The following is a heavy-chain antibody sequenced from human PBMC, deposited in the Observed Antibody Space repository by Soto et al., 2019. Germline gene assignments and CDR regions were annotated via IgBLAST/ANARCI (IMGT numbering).Heavy chain of an antibody. CDR1: GGSHW. D-gene: IGHD2-2*01. CDR2: IFHDGRA. J-gene: IGHJ4*02. V-gene: IGHV4-4*02. CDR3: AQQAGYALHS. Sequence: QVQLQEPGPGLVKPSGTLSLTCTVSGGSHWYSWVRQAPGKGLEWIGQIFHDGRASYDPSLQSQVTISIDKSRNQISLNVPSLTAADTAIYYCAQQAGYALHSWGPGALVVVSS.